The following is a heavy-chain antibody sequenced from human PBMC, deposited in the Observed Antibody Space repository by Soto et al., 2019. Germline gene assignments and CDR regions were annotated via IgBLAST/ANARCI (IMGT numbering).Heavy chain of an antibody. CDR1: GGSINSGGYY. D-gene: IGHD3-22*01. Sequence: QVQLQESGPGLVKPSQTLSLICTVSGGSINSGGYYWSWIRQLPGKGLEWIGYIYYTGSTYYNPSLKRRSTISVDTSANQFSLKLSAVTAADTAIYFCARVFKTMSFYYGMDVWGQGTAVAVSS. V-gene: IGHV4-31*03. CDR3: ARVFKTMSFYYGMDV. J-gene: IGHJ6*02. CDR2: IYYTGST.